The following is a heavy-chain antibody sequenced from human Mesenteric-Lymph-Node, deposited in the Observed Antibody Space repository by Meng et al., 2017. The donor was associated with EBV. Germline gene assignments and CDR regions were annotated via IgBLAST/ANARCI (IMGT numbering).Heavy chain of an antibody. CDR2: TSSAGTTI. CDR1: GFNFIDYY. J-gene: IGHJ5*02. CDR3: ARSYDSTGYTTS. D-gene: IGHD3-22*01. Sequence: QVPVVESGGVLFKPGVTLRLACAASGFNFIDYYMSWIRRSPGKGLEWLSYTSSAGTTIYYAESVKGRFTISRDNAKNSLYLQMNSLRAEDTAVYYCARSYDSTGYTTSWGQGTLVTVSS. V-gene: IGHV3-11*01.